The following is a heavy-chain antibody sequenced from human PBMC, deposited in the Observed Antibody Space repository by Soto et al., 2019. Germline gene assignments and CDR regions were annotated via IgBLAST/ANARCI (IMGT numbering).Heavy chain of an antibody. CDR1: GGSISSYY. Sequence: QVQLQESGPGLVKPSETLSLTCTVSGGSISSYYWSWIRQPPGKGLEWIGFIFYSGSTSYNPSRKSRVTISIDTSEYQFSLKPNSVTAADTAVYYCASMIGDPVLSFDSWGQGTLVAVSS. J-gene: IGHJ5*01. D-gene: IGHD3-10*02. V-gene: IGHV4-59*01. CDR3: ASMIGDPVLSFDS. CDR2: IFYSGST.